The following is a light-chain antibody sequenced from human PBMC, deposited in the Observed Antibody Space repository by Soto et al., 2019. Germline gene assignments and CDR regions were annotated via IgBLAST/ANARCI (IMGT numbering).Light chain of an antibody. V-gene: IGLV2-14*01. Sequence: QSALTQPASVSGSPGQSITIPCTGTSSDVGGYNYVSWYQQHPGKAPKLMIFDVSNRPSGVSNRFSGSKSGNTASLTISGLQAEDEADYSCSSYTSSSTLYVFGTGTKVTVL. CDR2: DVS. CDR3: SSYTSSSTLYV. J-gene: IGLJ1*01. CDR1: SSDVGGYNY.